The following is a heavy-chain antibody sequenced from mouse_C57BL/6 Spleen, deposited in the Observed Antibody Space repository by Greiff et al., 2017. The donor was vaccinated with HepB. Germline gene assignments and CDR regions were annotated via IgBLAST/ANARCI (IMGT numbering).Heavy chain of an antibody. J-gene: IGHJ1*03. CDR2: ISSGSSTI. Sequence: EVQLVESGGGLVKPGGSLKLSCAASGFTFSDYGMHWVRQGPEKGLEWVAYISSGSSTIYYADTVKGRFTISRDNAKNTLFLQMTSLRSEDTAMYYCAREDWYFDVWGTGTTVTVSS. V-gene: IGHV5-17*01. CDR1: GFTFSDYG. CDR3: AREDWYFDV.